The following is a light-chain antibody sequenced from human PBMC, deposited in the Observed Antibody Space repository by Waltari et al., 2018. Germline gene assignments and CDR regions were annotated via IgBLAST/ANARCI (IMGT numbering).Light chain of an antibody. V-gene: IGLV3-1*01. J-gene: IGLJ2*01. CDR1: QLGDKY. Sequence: SYELTQPPSVSVSPGQTASIPCSGDQLGDKYACWYQQKPGQSPVLVLYQDTKRPSGFPGRFSGSNSGNTATLTISGTQAMDEADYYCQAWDSSTYHVVFGGGTKLTVL. CDR2: QDT. CDR3: QAWDSSTYHVV.